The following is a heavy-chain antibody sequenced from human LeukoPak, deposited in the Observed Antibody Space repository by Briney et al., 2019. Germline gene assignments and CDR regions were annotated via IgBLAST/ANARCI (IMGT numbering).Heavy chain of an antibody. V-gene: IGHV1-18*01. CDR2: ISAYNGNT. Sequence: ASVKVSCKASGYTFTSYGISWVRQAPGQGLEWMGWISAYNGNTSYAQKLQGRVTMTTDTSTSTAYMELRSLRSDDTAVYYCARDDNTVAGRGDAFDIWGQGTMVTVSS. D-gene: IGHD6-19*01. CDR3: ARDDNTVAGRGDAFDI. J-gene: IGHJ3*02. CDR1: GYTFTSYG.